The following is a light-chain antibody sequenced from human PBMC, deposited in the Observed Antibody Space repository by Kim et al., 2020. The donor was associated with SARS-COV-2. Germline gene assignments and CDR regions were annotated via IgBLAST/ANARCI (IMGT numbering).Light chain of an antibody. CDR1: QSISSW. J-gene: IGKJ2*01. V-gene: IGKV1-5*03. CDR3: QQYDTWYT. CDR2: KAS. Sequence: DIQMTQSPSTLSASVGDRVTITCRASQSISSWLAWYQQKPGKAPKLLIYKASSLESGVPSRFSGSGSGTEFTLTISNLQPDDFATYYCQQYDTWYTFGQGTKLEI.